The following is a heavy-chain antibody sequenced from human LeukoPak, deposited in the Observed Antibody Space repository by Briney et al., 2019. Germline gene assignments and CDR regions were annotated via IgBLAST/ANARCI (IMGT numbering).Heavy chain of an antibody. CDR1: GYTFTSYY. CDR2: INPSGGST. Sequence: ASVKVSCKASGYTFTSYYIHWVRQAPGQGLEWMGIINPSGGSTNYAQKFQGRVTMTRDTSTSTVYMELSSLRSEDTAVYYCARGLDIVVVPAAIRVYYYYMDVWGKGTTVTVSS. J-gene: IGHJ6*03. V-gene: IGHV1-46*01. CDR3: ARGLDIVVVPAAIRVYYYYMDV. D-gene: IGHD2-2*02.